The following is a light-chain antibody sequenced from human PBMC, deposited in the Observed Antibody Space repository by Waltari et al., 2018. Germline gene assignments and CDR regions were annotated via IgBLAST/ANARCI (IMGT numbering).Light chain of an antibody. CDR1: QSLVFGDGNTY. CDR3: MQGTHWPYT. V-gene: IGKV2-30*01. J-gene: IGKJ2*01. Sequence: DAVMTQSPLSLPVTPGQPASISCRSTQSLVFGDGNTYLNWFHQRPGQSPRRLFYKVSNRASGVPDRFSGSGSGTDFILRISRVEAEDVGVYYCMQGTHWPYTFGQGTKVEI. CDR2: KVS.